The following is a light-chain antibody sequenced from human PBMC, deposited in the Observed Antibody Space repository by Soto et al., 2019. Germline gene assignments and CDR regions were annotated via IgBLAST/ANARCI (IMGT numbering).Light chain of an antibody. CDR2: DAS. Sequence: VLTQSTATLSLSTGQRVTLSCRASQKISGYLAWYQQKPGQAPRLLIYDASNRATGIPVRFSGSGSGTDYTLTVSSLQPEDFAVYYCQQRSNLPWTFGQGTMVDIK. CDR3: QQRSNLPWT. CDR1: QKISGY. V-gene: IGKV3-11*01. J-gene: IGKJ1*01.